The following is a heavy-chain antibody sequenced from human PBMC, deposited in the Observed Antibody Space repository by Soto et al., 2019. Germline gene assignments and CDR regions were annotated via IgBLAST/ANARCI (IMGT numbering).Heavy chain of an antibody. Sequence: ASVKVSCKASGYTFTSYAMHWVRQAPGQRLEWMGWINAGNGNTKYSQKFQGRVTITRDTSASTAYMELSSLRSEDTAVYYCARVVDAEGLRYFDWLPYSGMGYFDYWGQGTLVTVSS. V-gene: IGHV1-3*01. D-gene: IGHD3-9*01. CDR2: INAGNGNT. CDR1: GYTFTSYA. J-gene: IGHJ4*02. CDR3: ARVVDAEGLRYFDWLPYSGMGYFDY.